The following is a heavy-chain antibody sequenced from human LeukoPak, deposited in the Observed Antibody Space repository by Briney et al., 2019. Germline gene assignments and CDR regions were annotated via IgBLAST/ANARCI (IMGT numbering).Heavy chain of an antibody. Sequence: PSETLSLTCALSGGSITDYFYNWVRQPPGKGLEWIGEINHSGSSTYNPSLKSRVIISVDTSKNQFSLKLSSVTAADTAVYYCARDRYYMDVWGKGTTVTVSS. V-gene: IGHV4-34*01. J-gene: IGHJ6*03. CDR1: GGSITDYF. CDR2: INHSGSS. CDR3: ARDRYYMDV.